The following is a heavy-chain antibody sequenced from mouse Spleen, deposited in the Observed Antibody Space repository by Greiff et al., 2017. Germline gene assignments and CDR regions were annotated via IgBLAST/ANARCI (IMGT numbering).Heavy chain of an antibody. CDR3: VLYGNYPYYFDY. CDR2: IDPSDSYT. D-gene: IGHD2-1*01. V-gene: IGHV1-50*01. CDR1: GYTFTSYW. J-gene: IGHJ2*01. Sequence: QVQLKQPGAELVKPGASVKLSCKASGYTFTSYWMQWVKQRPGQGLEWIGEIDPSDSYTNYNQKFKGKATLTVDTSSSTAYMQLSSLTSEDSAVYYCVLYGNYPYYFDYWGQGTTLTVSS.